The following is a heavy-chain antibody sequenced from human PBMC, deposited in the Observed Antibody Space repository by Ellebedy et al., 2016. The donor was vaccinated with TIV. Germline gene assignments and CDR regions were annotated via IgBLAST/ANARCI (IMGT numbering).Heavy chain of an antibody. D-gene: IGHD6-19*01. Sequence: MPSETLSLTCAVYGGSFRGYYWSWNRQPPGKGLEWIGEINHRGRTNYNPSLKTRVTISVDTSKNQFSLKLSSVTAADTAVYYCARQGHSSGWYVGEYYFDYWGQGTLVTVSS. J-gene: IGHJ4*02. V-gene: IGHV4-34*01. CDR2: INHRGRT. CDR3: ARQGHSSGWYVGEYYFDY. CDR1: GGSFRGYY.